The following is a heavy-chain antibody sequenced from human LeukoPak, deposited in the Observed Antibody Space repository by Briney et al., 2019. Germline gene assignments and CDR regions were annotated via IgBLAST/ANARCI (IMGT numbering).Heavy chain of an antibody. V-gene: IGHV1-2*02. D-gene: IGHD3-22*01. CDR3: ARDMRVEWIHYNYGMDV. CDR1: GYTFTGYY. CDR2: INPISGGT. Sequence: ASVKVSCKASGYTFTGYYMHWVRQAPGQGLEWMGWINPISGGTNYAQKFQGRVTMTRDTSISTAYMELSRLRSDDTAVYYCARDMRVEWIHYNYGMDVWGQGTTVTVSS. J-gene: IGHJ6*02.